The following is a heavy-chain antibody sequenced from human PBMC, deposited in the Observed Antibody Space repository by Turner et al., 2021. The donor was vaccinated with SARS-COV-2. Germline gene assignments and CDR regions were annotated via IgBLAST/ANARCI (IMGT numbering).Heavy chain of an antibody. CDR1: GFTFTNHW. Sequence: EVQLGEPGGGLVQPGGPLRLSCAAPGFTFTNHWIGWVRQAPGEGLEWVAIISQDGSQKNYVDSLRGRFTISRDNAKQSLYLQMNSLRADDTAVYYCARDSGYYRFDFWGQGTLVTVSS. V-gene: IGHV3-7*03. D-gene: IGHD3-22*01. CDR2: ISQDGSQK. J-gene: IGHJ4*02. CDR3: ARDSGYYRFDF.